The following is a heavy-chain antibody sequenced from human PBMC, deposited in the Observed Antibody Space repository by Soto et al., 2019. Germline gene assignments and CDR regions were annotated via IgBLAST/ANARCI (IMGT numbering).Heavy chain of an antibody. CDR2: INAGNGNT. Sequence: CKSSACSVTGYVMHVARQAPGQRLEWMGWINAGNGNTKYSQKFQGRVTITRDTSASTAYMELSSLRSEYTAVYYYTRDLPPVDYCGQATLGTVYS. J-gene: IGHJ4*02. CDR1: ACSVTGYV. V-gene: IGHV1-3*01. CDR3: TRDLPPVDY.